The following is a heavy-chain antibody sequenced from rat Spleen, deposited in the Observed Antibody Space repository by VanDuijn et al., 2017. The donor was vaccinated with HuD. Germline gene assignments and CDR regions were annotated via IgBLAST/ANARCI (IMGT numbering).Heavy chain of an antibody. D-gene: IGHD3-8*01. V-gene: IGHV2S30*01. CDR2: MKYDGNT. Sequence: QVQLKESGPGLVQPSQTLSLTCTVSGFSLMDYSVHWVRQPPGKGLEWMGRMKYDGNTYYNSTLKSRLSISRDTSKSQVFLKMNSLQTEDTAIYFCTRERERSPYYFEYWGQGVMVTVSS. J-gene: IGHJ2*01. CDR1: GFSLMDYS. CDR3: TRERERSPYYFEY.